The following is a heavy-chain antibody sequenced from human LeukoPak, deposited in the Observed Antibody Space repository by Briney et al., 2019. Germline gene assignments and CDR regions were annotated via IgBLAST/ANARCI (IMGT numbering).Heavy chain of an antibody. Sequence: PGGSLRLSCTASGFSFDDYGMTWVRQAPGKGLEWVANIKQDGSEKYYVDSVKGRFTISRDNAKNSLYLQMNSLRAEDTAVYYCAGGRDVYRYWGQGTLVTVSS. CDR3: AGGRDVYRY. V-gene: IGHV3-7*01. J-gene: IGHJ4*02. CDR1: GFSFDDYG. CDR2: IKQDGSEK. D-gene: IGHD5-24*01.